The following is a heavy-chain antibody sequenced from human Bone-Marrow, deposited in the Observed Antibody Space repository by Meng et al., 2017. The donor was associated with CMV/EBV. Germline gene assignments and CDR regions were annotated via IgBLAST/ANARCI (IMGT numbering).Heavy chain of an antibody. CDR3: ARDFPYWSSSICPGNYGMDV. CDR2: ISKNGRTI. CDR1: GFTFGDYY. V-gene: IGHV3-11*01. D-gene: IGHD2-2*01. J-gene: IGHJ6*02. Sequence: GESLKISCEASGFTFGDYYMSWIRQAPGKGLEWVSYISKNGRTIYYADSVKGRFTISRDNAKTSLYLQMNSLRAEDTAVYYCARDFPYWSSSICPGNYGMDVWGQGTTVTVSS.